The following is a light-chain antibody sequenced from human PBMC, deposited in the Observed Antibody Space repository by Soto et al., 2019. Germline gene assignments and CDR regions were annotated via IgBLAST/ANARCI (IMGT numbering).Light chain of an antibody. CDR3: QQYNNWPPYT. CDR2: GAS. CDR1: QSVSSN. J-gene: IGKJ2*01. Sequence: EKVMTQSPATLSVSPGERATLSCRASQSVSSNLAWYHQKPGQAPRLLIYGASTRATGIPARFSGSGSGTEFTLTISSLQSEDFAVYYCQQYNNWPPYTFGRGTKLEIK. V-gene: IGKV3-15*01.